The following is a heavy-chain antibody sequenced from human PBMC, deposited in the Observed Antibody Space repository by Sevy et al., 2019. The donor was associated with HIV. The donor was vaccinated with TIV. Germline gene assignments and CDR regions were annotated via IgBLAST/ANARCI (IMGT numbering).Heavy chain of an antibody. Sequence: GGSLRLSCAASGFAFETYGMHWVRQAPGKGLAWVAFTDFDGSESNYADAVKGRFIISSDNSKNTLYLQMNSLRAEDTAVYYCAKRERTYYDSSGNYDPFDSRGQGTMVTVSS. D-gene: IGHD3-22*01. J-gene: IGHJ3*02. V-gene: IGHV3-30*02. CDR1: GFAFETYG. CDR2: TDFDGSES. CDR3: AKRERTYYDSSGNYDPFDS.